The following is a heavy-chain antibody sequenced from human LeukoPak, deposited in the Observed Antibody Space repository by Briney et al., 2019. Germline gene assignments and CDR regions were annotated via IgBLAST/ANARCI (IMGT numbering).Heavy chain of an antibody. CDR3: TRVGRGDHTWGSYYCDH. CDR2: ISSSGST. Sequence: SETLSLTCTVSGDSFSSYHWSWLRQPPGKGLEWIGYISSSGSTSYNPSLETRLTISVDTSKNQFSLKLSSVTAADTAVYYCTRVGRGDHTWGSYYCDHWGQGTLVSVSS. D-gene: IGHD3-16*01. CDR1: GDSFSSYH. J-gene: IGHJ4*02. V-gene: IGHV4-59*01.